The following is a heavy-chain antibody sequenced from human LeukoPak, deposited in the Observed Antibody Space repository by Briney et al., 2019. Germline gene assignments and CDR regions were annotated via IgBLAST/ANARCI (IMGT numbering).Heavy chain of an antibody. CDR3: AKGAYDYVWGSSDY. D-gene: IGHD3-16*01. V-gene: IGHV3-23*01. J-gene: IGHJ4*02. CDR1: GFTFSSYA. Sequence: PGGSLRLSCAASGFTFSSYAMSWVRQAPGKGLEWVSAINGSGGRTYYADSVKGRFTISRDNSKNTRYLQMNSLRAEDTAVYYCAKGAYDYVWGSSDYWGQGTLVTVSA. CDR2: INGSGGRT.